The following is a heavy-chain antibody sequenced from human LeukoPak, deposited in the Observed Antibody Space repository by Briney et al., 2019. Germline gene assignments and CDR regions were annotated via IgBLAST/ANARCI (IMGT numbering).Heavy chain of an antibody. CDR1: GFTFNSYA. V-gene: IGHV3-23*01. D-gene: IGHD1-1*01. Sequence: HPGGSLRLSCAVSGFTFNSYAMSWVRQAPGKGLEWVSAISGSGRNTYYADSVKGRFTISRDNSKNTLYLQMNSLRAEDTAVYYCAKDRNAGTAFDYWGQGTLVTVSS. CDR2: ISGSGRNT. J-gene: IGHJ4*02. CDR3: AKDRNAGTAFDY.